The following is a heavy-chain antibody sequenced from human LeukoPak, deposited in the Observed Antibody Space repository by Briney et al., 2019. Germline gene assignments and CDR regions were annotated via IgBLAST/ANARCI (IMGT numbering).Heavy chain of an antibody. V-gene: IGHV4-38-2*02. CDR3: ARDPVPATRLGGYNWFDP. CDR1: GYSISSGYY. Sequence: SETLSLTCTVSGYSISSGYYWGWIRQPPGKGLEWIGSIYHSGSTYYNPSLKSRVTISVDTSKNQFSLKLSSVTAADTAVYYCARDPVPATRLGGYNWFDPWGQGTLVTVSP. J-gene: IGHJ5*02. CDR2: IYHSGST. D-gene: IGHD2-2*01.